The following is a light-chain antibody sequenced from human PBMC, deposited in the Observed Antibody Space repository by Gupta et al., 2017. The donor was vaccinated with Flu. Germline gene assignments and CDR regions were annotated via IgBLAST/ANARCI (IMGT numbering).Light chain of an antibody. V-gene: IGKV3-15*01. CDR3: QQYKNWPPYT. CDR2: GAS. CDR1: QSVNNN. Sequence: EVVMTQSPATLSVSPGERATLSCRASQSVNNNLAWYQQKPGQAPRLLIYGASTRATGIPARFSDTGSGTEFTLTISSRQSEDFAVYYCQQYKNWPPYTFGQGTKVEIK. J-gene: IGKJ2*01.